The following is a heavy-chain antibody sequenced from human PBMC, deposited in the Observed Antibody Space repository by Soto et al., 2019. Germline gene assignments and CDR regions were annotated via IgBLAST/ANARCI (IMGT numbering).Heavy chain of an antibody. CDR1: GFTFSRYG. J-gene: IGHJ5*01. CDR3: ARDPSEGRVGNWFES. CDR2: ISSSTSYV. V-gene: IGHV3-21*06. Sequence: EVQLVESGGGLVKPGGSLRLSCAASGFTFSRYGMNWLRQAPGKGREWVASISSSTSYVYYADSVKGRFSTSRDNAKNILYLEMYALRAEDTAVYYCARDPSEGRVGNWFESWGQGTLVTVSS. D-gene: IGHD2-2*01.